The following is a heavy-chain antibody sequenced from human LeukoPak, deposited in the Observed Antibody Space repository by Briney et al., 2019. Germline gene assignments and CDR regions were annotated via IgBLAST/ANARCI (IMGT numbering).Heavy chain of an antibody. CDR3: ARGGYSYGYRGDFDY. V-gene: IGHV4-4*07. Sequence: SETLSLTCTVSGNSFGDYYWSWIRQPAGKGLEWIGRIYTSGSTTYNPSLKSRVTMSVDTSKSQFSLKLSSVTAADTAVYYCARGGYSYGYRGDFDYWGQGTLVTVSS. J-gene: IGHJ4*02. CDR2: IYTSGST. CDR1: GNSFGDYY. D-gene: IGHD5-18*01.